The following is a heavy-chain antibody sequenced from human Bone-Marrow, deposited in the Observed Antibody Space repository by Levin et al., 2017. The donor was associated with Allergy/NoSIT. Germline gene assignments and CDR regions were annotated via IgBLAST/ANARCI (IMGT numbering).Heavy chain of an antibody. V-gene: IGHV3-9*01. Sequence: GGSLLLSFSSSGFPFDVYSMHWVRQAPGKGLEWVSSISWNSDYIGYADSVKGRFTISRDNSKNTLYLQMNSLRPEDTALYYCATGSFDNWGQGTLVTVSS. CDR1: GFPFDVYS. CDR2: ISWNSDYI. CDR3: ATGSFDN. J-gene: IGHJ4*02.